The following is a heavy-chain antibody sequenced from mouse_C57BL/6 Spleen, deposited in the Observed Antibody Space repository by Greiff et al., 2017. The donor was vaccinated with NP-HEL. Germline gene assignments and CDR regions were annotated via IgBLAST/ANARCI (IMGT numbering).Heavy chain of an antibody. J-gene: IGHJ1*03. V-gene: IGHV1-20*01. CDR3: ARWEFDWYFDV. CDR1: GYSFTGYF. CDR2: INPYNGDT. D-gene: IGHD4-1*01. Sequence: VQLQQSGPELVKPGDSVKISCKASGYSFTGYFMNWVMQSHGKSLEWIGRINPYNGDTFYNQKFKGKATLTVDKSSSTAHMELRSLTSEDAAVYYCARWEFDWYFDVWGTGTTVTVAS.